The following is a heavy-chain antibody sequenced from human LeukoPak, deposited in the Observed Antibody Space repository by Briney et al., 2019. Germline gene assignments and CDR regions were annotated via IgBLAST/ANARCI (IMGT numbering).Heavy chain of an antibody. CDR2: ISSSGSTI. CDR1: GFTFSSYE. CDR3: ATDGGPGYSSSWYLY. V-gene: IGHV3-48*03. J-gene: IGHJ4*02. D-gene: IGHD6-13*01. Sequence: GGSLRLSCAASGFTFSSYEMNWVRQAPGKGLEWVSYISSSGSTIYYADSVKGRFTISRDNAKNSLYLQMNSLRAEDTAVYYCATDGGPGYSSSWYLYWGQGTLVTVSS.